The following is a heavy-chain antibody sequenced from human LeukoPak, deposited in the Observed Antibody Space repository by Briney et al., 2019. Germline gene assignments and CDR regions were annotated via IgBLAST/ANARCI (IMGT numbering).Heavy chain of an antibody. D-gene: IGHD1-26*01. CDR3: ATWDNAWEFAY. CDR1: GFTFSIYA. Sequence: GGSLRLSCAASGFTFSIYAMSWVRQAPGKGLEWVSAISGSGAGTYYADSVKGRFTISRDNSRNTLYLQMNSLRAEDTAVYYCATWDNAWEFAYWGQGTLVSVSS. J-gene: IGHJ4*02. V-gene: IGHV3-23*01. CDR2: ISGSGAGT.